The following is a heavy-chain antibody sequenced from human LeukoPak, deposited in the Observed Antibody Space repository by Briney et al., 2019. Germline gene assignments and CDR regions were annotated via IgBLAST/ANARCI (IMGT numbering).Heavy chain of an antibody. J-gene: IGHJ4*02. CDR1: GFTFREYY. D-gene: IGHD3-10*01. CDR2: ISGSGFTT. V-gene: IGHV3-11*01. Sequence: GGSLRLSCIASGFTFREYYMGWIRQAPGKGLEWISYISGSGFTTYYADSVKGRFTISRDNAKNSLYLQMSSLRPEDTGIYYCASDAPSKTMVRRFDYWGQGTLATVSS. CDR3: ASDAPSKTMVRRFDY.